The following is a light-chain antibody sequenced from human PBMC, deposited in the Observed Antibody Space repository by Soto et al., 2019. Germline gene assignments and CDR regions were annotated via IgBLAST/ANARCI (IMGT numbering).Light chain of an antibody. J-gene: IGKJ1*01. V-gene: IGKV1-5*01. CDR1: QTVERW. CDR2: DVS. CDR3: QQYKDSMWT. Sequence: DIQMTQSPSTLSASAGDRFTIXXRASQTVERWLAWYQQKPGKAPNXLISDVSTLERGVPSRFSGSGSATEFTLTISGLQPDDFATYYCQQYKDSMWTFGQGTKVDIK.